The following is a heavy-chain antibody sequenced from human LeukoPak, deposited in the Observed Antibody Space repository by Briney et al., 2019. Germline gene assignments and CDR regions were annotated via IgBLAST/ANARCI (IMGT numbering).Heavy chain of an antibody. Sequence: GGSLRLSCAASGFTFSSYEMNWVRQAPGKGLEWVSYISSSGSTIYYADSVKGRFTISRDNAKNPLYLQMNSLRAEDTAVYYCARGDSGSYYFDYWGQGTLVTVSS. CDR1: GFTFSSYE. D-gene: IGHD1-26*01. CDR2: ISSSGSTI. V-gene: IGHV3-48*03. CDR3: ARGDSGSYYFDY. J-gene: IGHJ4*02.